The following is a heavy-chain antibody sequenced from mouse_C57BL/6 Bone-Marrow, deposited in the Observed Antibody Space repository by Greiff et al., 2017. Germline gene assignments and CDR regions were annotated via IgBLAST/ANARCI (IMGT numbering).Heavy chain of an antibody. CDR3: AGGVYDGSNYYARDY. J-gene: IGHJ4*01. CDR2: FDPEDGET. D-gene: IGHD1-1*01. CDR1: GFNIKDYH. Sequence: EVKLQESGAELVKPGASVKLSCTASGFNIKDYHMHWVKQRTEQGLEWIGRFDPEDGETKYAPKFQGKATITADTSSNTAYLQLSSLTSEDTAVYYCAGGVYDGSNYYARDYGGQGTSVTVSA. V-gene: IGHV14-2*01.